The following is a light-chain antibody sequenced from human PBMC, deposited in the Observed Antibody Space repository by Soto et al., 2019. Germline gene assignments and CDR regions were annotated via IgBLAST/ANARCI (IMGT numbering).Light chain of an antibody. Sequence: DIQLTQYPSFLSASVGDRVTITCRASQGISSYLAWYQQKQGKAPKLLIYAASTLQSGVPSRLSGSGSGTEFTLTISRLQPEDFATYYCQQLNSYPITFGQGTRLEIK. CDR1: QGISSY. J-gene: IGKJ5*01. CDR2: AAS. CDR3: QQLNSYPIT. V-gene: IGKV1-9*01.